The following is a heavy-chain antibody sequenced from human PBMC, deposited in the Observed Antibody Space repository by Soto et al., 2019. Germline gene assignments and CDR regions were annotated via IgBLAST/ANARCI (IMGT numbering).Heavy chain of an antibody. J-gene: IGHJ6*02. D-gene: IGHD3-10*01. V-gene: IGHV4-59*01. CDR2: IYYSGST. Sequence: SETLSLTCTVSGGSMSSYYWSWIRQPPGKGLEWIGYIYYSGSTNYNPSLKSRVTMSVDTPKNQFSLKLSSVTAADPAVYYCARRGYGPGFPYYYGMDVWGQGPTVTVSS. CDR3: ARRGYGPGFPYYYGMDV. CDR1: GGSMSSYY.